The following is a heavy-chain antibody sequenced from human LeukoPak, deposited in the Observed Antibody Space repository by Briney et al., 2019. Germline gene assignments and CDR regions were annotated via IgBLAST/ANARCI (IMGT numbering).Heavy chain of an antibody. Sequence: PGGSLRLFCAASGFTFSSYAMSWVRQAPGKGLEWVSAISGSGGSTYYADSVKGRLTISRDNSKNTLYLQMNSLRAEDTAVYYCAKVQDYYDSSGYLIALDYWGQGTLVTVSS. CDR1: GFTFSSYA. J-gene: IGHJ4*02. D-gene: IGHD3-22*01. CDR3: AKVQDYYDSSGYLIALDY. V-gene: IGHV3-23*01. CDR2: ISGSGGST.